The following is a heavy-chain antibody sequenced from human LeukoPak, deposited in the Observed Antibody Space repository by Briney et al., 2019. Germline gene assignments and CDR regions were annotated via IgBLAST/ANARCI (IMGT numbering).Heavy chain of an antibody. Sequence: GGSLGLSCSASGFTFSSYAMHWVRQAPGKGLEYVSAISSNGGSTYYADSVKGRFTISRDNSKNTLYLQMSSLRAEDTAVYYCVKGGYDLRYYFDYWGQGTLVTVSS. V-gene: IGHV3-64D*09. D-gene: IGHD3/OR15-3a*01. CDR3: VKGGYDLRYYFDY. J-gene: IGHJ4*02. CDR1: GFTFSSYA. CDR2: ISSNGGST.